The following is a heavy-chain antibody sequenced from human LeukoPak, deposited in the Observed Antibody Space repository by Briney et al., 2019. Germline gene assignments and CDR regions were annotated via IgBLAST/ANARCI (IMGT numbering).Heavy chain of an antibody. V-gene: IGHV4-39*07. CDR3: ARGRGILPYYYYMDV. CDR1: GGSISSSSYY. Sequence: SETPSLTCTVSGGSISSSSYYWGWIRQPPGKGLEWIGSIYYSGSTNYNPSLKSRVTISVDTSKNQFSLKLSSVTAADTAVYYCARGRGILPYYYYMDVWGKGTTVTVSS. D-gene: IGHD3-16*01. CDR2: IYYSGST. J-gene: IGHJ6*03.